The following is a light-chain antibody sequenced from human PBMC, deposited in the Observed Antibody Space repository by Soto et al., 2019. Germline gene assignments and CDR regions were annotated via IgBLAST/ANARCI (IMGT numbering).Light chain of an antibody. CDR2: DVS. V-gene: IGKV3-20*01. J-gene: IGKJ1*01. CDR3: QHYGRSPRAT. Sequence: EIVLTQSPGTLSLSPGGRATLSCRASQYVSTTFLAWYQQKPGQAPRLLIYDVSTRATGIPERFSGSGSGTDFSLTISRLEPEDFAVYYCQHYGRSPRATFGQGTKVEIK. CDR1: QYVSTTF.